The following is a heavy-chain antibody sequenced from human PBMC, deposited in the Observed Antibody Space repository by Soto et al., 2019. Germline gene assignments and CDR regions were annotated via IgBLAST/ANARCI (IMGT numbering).Heavy chain of an antibody. CDR2: IYPGDSDT. Sequence: GESLKISCKGSGYRFTSYWSGWVRQMPGKGPEWMEIIYPGDSDTRYSPSFQGEVTISADRTINTADLQWSSLKAPDSAMYYCARLRAAVPAPSGYGSGFDPWGQGTQVTVSS. V-gene: IGHV5-51*01. J-gene: IGHJ5*02. CDR1: GYRFTSYW. D-gene: IGHD6-19*01. CDR3: ARLRAAVPAPSGYGSGFDP.